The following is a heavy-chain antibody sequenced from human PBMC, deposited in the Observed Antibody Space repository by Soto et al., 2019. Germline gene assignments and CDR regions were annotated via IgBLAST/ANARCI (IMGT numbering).Heavy chain of an antibody. CDR1: GFTFSSYD. Sequence: LRLSCAASGFTFSSYDMHWVRQATGKGLEWVSAIGTAGDTYYPGSVKGRFTISRENAKNSLYLQMNSLRAGDTAVYYCARAGVYGSFDIWGQGTMVTVSS. CDR2: IGTAGDT. J-gene: IGHJ3*02. V-gene: IGHV3-13*01. D-gene: IGHD4-17*01. CDR3: ARAGVYGSFDI.